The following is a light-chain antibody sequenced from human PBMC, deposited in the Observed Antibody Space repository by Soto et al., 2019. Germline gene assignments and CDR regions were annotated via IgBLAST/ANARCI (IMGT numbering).Light chain of an antibody. CDR3: QHYDNFPPRRT. J-gene: IGKJ4*01. Sequence: DIQMTQSPSSLSASVGDRVTITCQASEDINNNLNWYQKKPGEAPKLLIYAASNSQAGVPSRFSGSGSGTHYTFTISRLQPDDTSTYYCQHYDNFPPRRTFGGGTKVEIK. CDR2: AAS. V-gene: IGKV1-33*01. CDR1: EDINNN.